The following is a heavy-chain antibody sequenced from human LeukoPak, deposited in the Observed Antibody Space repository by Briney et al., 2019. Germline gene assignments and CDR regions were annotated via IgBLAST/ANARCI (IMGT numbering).Heavy chain of an antibody. CDR1: GGSISSSSYY. Sequence: SETLSLTYSVSGGSISSSSYYWGWVRQPPGKGLEWIGSIYYSGSTYYNPSLKSRVTISVDTSKNQFSLKLSSVTAADTAVYYCARERIAARPFFDYWGQGTLVTVSS. CDR3: ARERIAARPFFDY. V-gene: IGHV4-39*07. D-gene: IGHD6-6*01. CDR2: IYYSGST. J-gene: IGHJ4*02.